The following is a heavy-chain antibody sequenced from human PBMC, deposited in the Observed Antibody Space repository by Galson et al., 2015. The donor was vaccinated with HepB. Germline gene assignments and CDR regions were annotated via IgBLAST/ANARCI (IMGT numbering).Heavy chain of an antibody. CDR1: GFTFNNAW. Sequence: SLRLSCAASGFTFNNAWMSWVRQAPGKGLEWVGRIKSEPDGGTTDYAAPVKGRFTFSRDDSKTTLYLQMNSLKTEDTAVYYRTTDSRERTSGYFYSYDAFDIWGQGTMVTVSS. D-gene: IGHD3-22*01. CDR3: TTDSRERTSGYFYSYDAFDI. CDR2: IKSEPDGGTT. J-gene: IGHJ3*02. V-gene: IGHV3-15*01.